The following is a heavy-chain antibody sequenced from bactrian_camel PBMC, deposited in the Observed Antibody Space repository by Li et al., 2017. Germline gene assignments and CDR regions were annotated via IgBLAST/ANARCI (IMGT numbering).Heavy chain of an antibody. J-gene: IGHJ4*01. D-gene: IGHD2*01. CDR1: GYTFTTSC. CDR3: ASNVGEFKDGRLQCGLDGYNW. Sequence: HVQLVESGGGSVQAGWSLRLSCAVSGYTFTTSCIGWFRQAPGKEREGVATIDSAGGTNYADSVKGRFTISKDNAKNTLYLQMNSLKPEDTAMYYCASNVGEFKDGRLQCGLDGYNWWGQGTQVTVS. V-gene: IGHV3S26*01. CDR2: IDSAGGT.